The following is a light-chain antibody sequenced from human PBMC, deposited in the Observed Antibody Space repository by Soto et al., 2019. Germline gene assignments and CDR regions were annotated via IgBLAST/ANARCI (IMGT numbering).Light chain of an antibody. Sequence: VLTQSPATLSLSPVERATLSCRASQSVSSYLAWYQQKPGQAPRLLIYDASNRATGIPARFSGSGSGTDFTLTISSLEPEDFAIYYCQQRQYWPPITCGQGTRREIK. J-gene: IGKJ5*01. CDR3: QQRQYWPPIT. CDR2: DAS. V-gene: IGKV3-11*01. CDR1: QSVSSY.